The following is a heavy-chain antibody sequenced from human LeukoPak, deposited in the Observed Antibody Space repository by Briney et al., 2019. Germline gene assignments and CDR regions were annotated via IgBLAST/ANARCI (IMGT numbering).Heavy chain of an antibody. CDR3: ARFFKSGSYHNFDY. J-gene: IGHJ4*02. D-gene: IGHD1-26*01. Sequence: PSETLCLTCTASGGSISSYYWNWIRQPPGKGLEWIGCFYYSGSTNYNPSLKSRVTISADTSKSQFSLRLTSVTAADTAVYYCARFFKSGSYHNFDYWGQGILVTVSS. CDR2: FYYSGST. CDR1: GGSISSYY. V-gene: IGHV4-59*01.